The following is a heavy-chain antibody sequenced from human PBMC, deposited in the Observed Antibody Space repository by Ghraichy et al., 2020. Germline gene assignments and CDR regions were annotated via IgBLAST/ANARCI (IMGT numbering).Heavy chain of an antibody. V-gene: IGHV3-9*01. CDR1: GFVFNDYA. J-gene: IGHJ5*02. Sequence: GGSLRLSCAASGFVFNDYAMHWVRQAPGKGLEWVSTISWNSGSVAYADSVRGRFTISRDNAKNSLYLQMNSLIIEDTALYYCAKDNLGDYDFWSGYQHNWFDPWGQGTLVTVSS. CDR3: AKDNLGDYDFWSGYQHNWFDP. D-gene: IGHD3-3*01. CDR2: ISWNSGSV.